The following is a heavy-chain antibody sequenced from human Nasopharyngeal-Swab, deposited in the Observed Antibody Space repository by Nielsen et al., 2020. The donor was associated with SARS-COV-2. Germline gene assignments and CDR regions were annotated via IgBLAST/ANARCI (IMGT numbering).Heavy chain of an antibody. Sequence: SETLSLTCAVYGGSSSGYYWSWIRQPPGKGLEWIGEINHSGSTNYNPSLKSRVTISVDTSKNQFSLKLSSVTAADTAVYYCARENVWGQGTTVTVSS. CDR2: INHSGST. CDR1: GGSSSGYY. V-gene: IGHV4-34*01. CDR3: ARENV. J-gene: IGHJ6*02.